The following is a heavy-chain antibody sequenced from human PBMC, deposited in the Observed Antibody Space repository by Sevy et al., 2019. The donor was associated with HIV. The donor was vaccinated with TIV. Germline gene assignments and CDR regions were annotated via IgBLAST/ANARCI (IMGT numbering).Heavy chain of an antibody. CDR1: GFTFRSYG. V-gene: IGHV3-30*02. J-gene: IGHJ3*02. CDR2: IRYDGSTK. Sequence: GGSLRLSCAASGFTFRSYGMHWVRQAPGKGLEWVAFIRYDGSTKYYAASVKGRFTISGDNSKNTLYLQMNSLSGDDTSLYYCAKGLGMVQGALLSDDIWGQGTMVTVSS. CDR3: AKGLGMVQGALLSDDI. D-gene: IGHD3-10*01.